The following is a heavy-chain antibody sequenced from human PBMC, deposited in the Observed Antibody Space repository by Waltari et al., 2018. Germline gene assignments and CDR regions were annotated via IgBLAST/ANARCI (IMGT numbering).Heavy chain of an antibody. J-gene: IGHJ4*02. CDR1: GFTFDDSA. D-gene: IGHD6-19*01. V-gene: IGHV3-9*03. Sequence: EVQLVESGGGLVQPGRSLRLSCAASGFTFDDSAMHWVRHAPGKGLEWVSGISWNSGSIGYADSVKGRFTISRDNAKNSLYLQMNRLRAEDMALDECARGMWKEDSSGPGDYWGQGTLVTVSS. CDR2: ISWNSGSI. CDR3: ARGMWKEDSSGPGDY.